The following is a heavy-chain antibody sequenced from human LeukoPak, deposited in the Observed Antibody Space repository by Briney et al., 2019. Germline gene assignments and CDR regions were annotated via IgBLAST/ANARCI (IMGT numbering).Heavy chain of an antibody. Sequence: MTSETLSLTCTVSGGSISSYYWSWIRQPAGKGLEWIGRIYTSGSTNYNPSLKSRVTISVDTSKNQFSLKLSSVTAADTTVYYCASAIFGVEYNWFDPWGQGTLVTVSS. D-gene: IGHD3-3*01. J-gene: IGHJ5*02. CDR1: GGSISSYY. V-gene: IGHV4-4*07. CDR2: IYTSGST. CDR3: ASAIFGVEYNWFDP.